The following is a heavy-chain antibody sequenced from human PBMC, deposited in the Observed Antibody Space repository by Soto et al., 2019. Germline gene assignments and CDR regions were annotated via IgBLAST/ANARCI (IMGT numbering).Heavy chain of an antibody. J-gene: IGHJ4*02. CDR2: IYYSGST. Sequence: QVQLQESGPGLVKPSETLSLTCTVSGGSISSYYWSWIRQPPGKGLEWIGYIYYSGSTNYNPSLKSRVTISVDTSKNQFYLKLSSVTAADTAVYYCARWYCTNGVCYMDYWGQGTLVTVSS. V-gene: IGHV4-59*01. CDR1: GGSISSYY. D-gene: IGHD2-8*01. CDR3: ARWYCTNGVCYMDY.